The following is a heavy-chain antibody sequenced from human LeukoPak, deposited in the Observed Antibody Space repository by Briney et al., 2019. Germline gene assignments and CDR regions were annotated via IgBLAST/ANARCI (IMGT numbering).Heavy chain of an antibody. D-gene: IGHD1-26*01. V-gene: IGHV3-23*01. CDR1: GFTFSSYA. CDR2: ISSNTGRT. J-gene: IGHJ4*02. Sequence: GGSLRLSCAASGFTFSSYAMSWVRQAPGKGLEGVSAISSNTGRTYYADSVKGRFTISRDNAKNSLYLQMNSLRGEDTALYYCARDGGYSTNFDYWGQGTLVTVSS. CDR3: ARDGGYSTNFDY.